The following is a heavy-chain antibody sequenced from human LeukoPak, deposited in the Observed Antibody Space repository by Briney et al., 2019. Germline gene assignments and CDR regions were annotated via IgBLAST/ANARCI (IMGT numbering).Heavy chain of an antibody. D-gene: IGHD6-19*01. CDR2: ISGSGGGT. V-gene: IGHV3-23*01. J-gene: IGHJ6*02. Sequence: GGSLRLSCAASGFTFVNYAMSWVRQAPGKGLEWVSGISGSGGGTYYADSVKGRFTTSRDNSKNTLHLQMNSLRAEDTAVYYCAKGLTFYSYSGMDVWGQGTTVTVSS. CDR3: AKGLTFYSYSGMDV. CDR1: GFTFVNYA.